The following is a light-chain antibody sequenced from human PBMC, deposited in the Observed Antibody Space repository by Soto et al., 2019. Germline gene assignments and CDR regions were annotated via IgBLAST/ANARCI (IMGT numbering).Light chain of an antibody. CDR3: QQYIGFPST. V-gene: IGKV1-5*03. CDR2: KAS. CDR1: QNINSW. Sequence: DIQMTQSPSTLSVSVGDRVTITCRASQNINSWLAWYQQKPGKAPKLLVYKASSLESGVPSRFSGSGSGTEFTLTISSLQSDDFATYYCQQYIGFPSTFGQGTKLAI. J-gene: IGKJ2*01.